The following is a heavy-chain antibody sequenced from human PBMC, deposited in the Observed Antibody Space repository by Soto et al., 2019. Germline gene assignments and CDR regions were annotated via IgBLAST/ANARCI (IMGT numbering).Heavy chain of an antibody. CDR1: GFTFTSSA. Sequence: SVKVSCKASGFTFTSSAVQWVRQARGQRLEWLGWIGVGSGNRHYAQKFQERVTITRDMSTNTAYMELSSLRSEDTAVYYCAALGVNFDHWGQGTLVTVSS. J-gene: IGHJ4*02. CDR3: AALGVNFDH. CDR2: IGVGSGNR. D-gene: IGHD2-8*01. V-gene: IGHV1-58*01.